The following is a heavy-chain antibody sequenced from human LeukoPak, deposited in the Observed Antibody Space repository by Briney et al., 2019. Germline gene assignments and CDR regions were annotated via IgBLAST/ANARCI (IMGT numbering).Heavy chain of an antibody. D-gene: IGHD2-15*01. CDR3: AKRGGYCSGGNCPSLFDGFNM. V-gene: IGHV3-23*01. CDR1: GFTFYSYG. J-gene: IGHJ3*02. Sequence: GGSLRLSCAASGFTFYSYGMSWVRQAPGKGLEWVSTISYSGDSTYYADSVKGRFTVSRDNSKNTVFLQMNSLRAEDTALYYCAKRGGYCSGGNCPSLFDGFNMWGQGTMVTVSS. CDR2: ISYSGDST.